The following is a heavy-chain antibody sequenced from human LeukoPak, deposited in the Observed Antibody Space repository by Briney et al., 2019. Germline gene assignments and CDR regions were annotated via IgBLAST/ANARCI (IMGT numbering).Heavy chain of an antibody. CDR3: ARVRQYSGSKAFDF. CDR1: GFTFSSYA. CDR2: IKEDGTEK. V-gene: IGHV3-7*01. Sequence: GGSLRLSCAASGFTFSSYAMSWVRQAPGKGLEWVANIKEDGTEKYYVESLKGRFTISRDNAKNSLSLQMNSLRADDTALYYCARVRQYSGSKAFDFWGQGTMVTVSS. J-gene: IGHJ3*01. D-gene: IGHD6-6*01.